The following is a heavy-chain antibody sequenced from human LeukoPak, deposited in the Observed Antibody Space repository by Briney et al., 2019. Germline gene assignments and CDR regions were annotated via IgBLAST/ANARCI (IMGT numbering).Heavy chain of an antibody. CDR1: GGSFSGYY. CDR2: INHSGST. D-gene: IGHD6-6*01. CDR3: ARGQDVGFSSSSADY. V-gene: IGHV4-34*01. Sequence: SETLSLTCAVYGGSFSGYYWSWIRQPPGKGLEWIGEINHSGSTNYNPSLKSRVTISVDTSKNQFSLKLSSVTAADTAVYYCARGQDVGFSSSSADYWGQGTLVTVSS. J-gene: IGHJ4*02.